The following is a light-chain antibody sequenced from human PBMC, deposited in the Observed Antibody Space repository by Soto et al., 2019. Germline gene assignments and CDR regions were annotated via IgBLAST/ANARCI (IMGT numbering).Light chain of an antibody. V-gene: IGLV2-8*01. CDR2: GVS. CDR3: SSYAGSSVV. J-gene: IGLJ2*01. Sequence: QSALTQPPSASGSPGQSATISCTGTSSDVGSYNLVSWHQQHPGKAPKVMIYGVSQRPSGVPDRFSGSKSGNTASLTVSGLQAEDEADYYCSSYAGSSVVFGAGTQLTVL. CDR1: SSDVGSYNL.